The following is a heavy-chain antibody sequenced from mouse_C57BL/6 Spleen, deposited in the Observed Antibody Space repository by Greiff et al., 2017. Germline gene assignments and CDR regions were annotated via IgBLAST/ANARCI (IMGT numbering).Heavy chain of an antibody. D-gene: IGHD4-1*01. CDR2: IYPGDGDT. CDR3: AGSETGPAWFAY. Sequence: QVQLQQSGAELVKPGASVKISCKASGYAFSSYWMNWVKQRPGKGLEWIGQIYPGDGDTNYNGKFKGKATLTADKSSSTAYMQLSSLTSEDSAVYFCAGSETGPAWFAYWGQGTLVTVSA. J-gene: IGHJ3*01. V-gene: IGHV1-80*01. CDR1: GYAFSSYW.